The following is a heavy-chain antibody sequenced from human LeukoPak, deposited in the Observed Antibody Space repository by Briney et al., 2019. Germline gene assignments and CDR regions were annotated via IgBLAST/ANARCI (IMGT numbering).Heavy chain of an antibody. J-gene: IGHJ4*02. D-gene: IGHD2-8*01. CDR3: STDPRLLMY. Sequence: KPGGSLRLSCVVSGFSISDSYMTWIRQTPGKGLEWPAYISGSGSDIYFADSVKGRFTISRDNAKNSLYLQMNSLRPEDTALYYCSTDPRLLMYWGQGTLVTVSS. V-gene: IGHV3-11*01. CDR2: ISGSGSDI. CDR1: GFSISDSY.